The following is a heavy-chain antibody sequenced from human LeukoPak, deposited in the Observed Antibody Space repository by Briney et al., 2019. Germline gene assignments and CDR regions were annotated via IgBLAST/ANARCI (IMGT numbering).Heavy chain of an antibody. CDR2: INHSGST. Sequence: NPSETLSLTCAVYGGSFSGYDWSWIRQPPGKGLEWIGEINHSGSTNYNPSLKSRVTISVDTSKNQFSLKLSSVTAADTAVYYCARGLPYSSSWYVYWGQGTLVTVSS. CDR1: GGSFSGYD. V-gene: IGHV4-34*01. J-gene: IGHJ4*02. D-gene: IGHD6-13*01. CDR3: ARGLPYSSSWYVY.